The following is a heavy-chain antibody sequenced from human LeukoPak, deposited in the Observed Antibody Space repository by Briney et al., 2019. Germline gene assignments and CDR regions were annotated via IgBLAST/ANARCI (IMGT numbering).Heavy chain of an antibody. V-gene: IGHV3-11*01. D-gene: IGHD3-10*01. CDR2: ISSGGDTK. J-gene: IGHJ4*02. CDR1: D. Sequence: GGSLRLSCAASDISWVRQAPGKGLEWVSYISSGGDTKYYADSVKGRFTISRDNAKNSLYLQMNNLRAEDTAVYYCAREMGGDYGSGTFFDLWGQGNMVTVSS. CDR3: AREMGGDYGSGTFFDL.